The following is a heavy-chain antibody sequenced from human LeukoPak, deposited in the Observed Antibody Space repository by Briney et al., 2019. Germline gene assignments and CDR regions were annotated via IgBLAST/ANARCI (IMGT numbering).Heavy chain of an antibody. Sequence: SETLSLTCTVSGGSISSYYWSWIRQPPGKGLEWIGYIYYSGSTNYNPSLKSRVTISVDTSKNQFSLKLSSVAAADTAVYYCARDNPGGYADYWGQGTLVTVSS. V-gene: IGHV4-59*01. J-gene: IGHJ4*02. D-gene: IGHD5-12*01. CDR2: IYYSGST. CDR1: GGSISSYY. CDR3: ARDNPGGYADY.